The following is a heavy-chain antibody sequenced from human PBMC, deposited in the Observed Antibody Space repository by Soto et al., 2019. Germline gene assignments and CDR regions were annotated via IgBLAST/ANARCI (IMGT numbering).Heavy chain of an antibody. D-gene: IGHD6-19*01. CDR3: ARGGNSGWSFPHYYGMDL. J-gene: IGHJ6*02. CDR2: ISYDETNK. Sequence: QVQLVESGGGVVQPGRSLRLSCAASGFTFSSYAMHWVRQGPGKGLEGVAVISYDETNKYYADSVKGRFTISRDNSKNTLYLQMNSLRVEDTALYYCARGGNSGWSFPHYYGMDLWGQGTTVTVSS. V-gene: IGHV3-30-3*01. CDR1: GFTFSSYA.